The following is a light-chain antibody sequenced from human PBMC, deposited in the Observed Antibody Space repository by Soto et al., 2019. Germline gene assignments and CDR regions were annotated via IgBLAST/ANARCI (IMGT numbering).Light chain of an antibody. CDR3: CSYAGSSTFL. CDR2: EGS. CDR1: GRDVGSYNL. V-gene: IGLV2-23*03. Sequence: QSALTQPASVSGSPGQSITISCTGTGRDVGSYNLVSWYQQHPGKAPKLMIYEGSKRPSGVSNRFSGSKSGNTASLTISGLQAEDEADYYCCSYAGSSTFLFGGGTKLTVL. J-gene: IGLJ2*01.